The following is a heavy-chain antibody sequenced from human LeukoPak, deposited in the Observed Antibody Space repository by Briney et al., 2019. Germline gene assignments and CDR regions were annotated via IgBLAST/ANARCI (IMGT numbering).Heavy chain of an antibody. CDR1: GGSIRSGDYY. D-gene: IGHD1-26*01. Sequence: SETLSLTCTVSGGSIRSGDYYWRWIRQPPGKGLEWIGYIYYSGSTNYNPSLKSRVTISVDTSKNQFSLKLSSVTAADTAVYYCARRIYSGSYYYFDYWGQGTLVTVSS. CDR3: ARRIYSGSYYYFDY. V-gene: IGHV4-61*08. J-gene: IGHJ4*02. CDR2: IYYSGST.